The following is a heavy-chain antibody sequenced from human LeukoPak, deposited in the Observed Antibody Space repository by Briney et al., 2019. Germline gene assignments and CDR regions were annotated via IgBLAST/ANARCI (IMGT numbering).Heavy chain of an antibody. CDR2: INTDGTVT. V-gene: IGHV3-74*01. CDR3: ATKQWLVPPPVS. D-gene: IGHD6-19*01. Sequence: GGSLRHSCAASGFTFSKYWMLWVRQAPGKGLESVSRINTDGTVTTYADSVKGRFTVSRDNADNTMFLQMNSVRDEDTAVYYCATKQWLVPPPVSSGQGTPVTVSS. J-gene: IGHJ5*02. CDR1: GFTFSKYW.